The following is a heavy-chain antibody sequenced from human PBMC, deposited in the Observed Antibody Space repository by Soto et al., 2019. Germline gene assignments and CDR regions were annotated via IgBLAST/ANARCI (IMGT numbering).Heavy chain of an antibody. CDR3: ATDEIGEAAGYYYYYCIHV. D-gene: IGHD6-13*01. J-gene: IGHJ6*02. CDR1: GYTLTELS. Sequence: ASVKVSCKVSGYTLTELSMHWVRQAPGKGLEWMGGFDPEDGETIYAQKFQGRVTMTEDTSTDIAYMELSSLRSEDTAVYYCATDEIGEAAGYYYYYCIHVWGQGTTVTVCS. V-gene: IGHV1-24*01. CDR2: FDPEDGET.